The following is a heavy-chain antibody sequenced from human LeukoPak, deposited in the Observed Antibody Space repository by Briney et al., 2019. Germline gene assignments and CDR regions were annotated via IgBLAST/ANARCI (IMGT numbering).Heavy chain of an antibody. CDR3: ARGPTSLPRIYDI. Sequence: PGGSLRLSCAASGFTFSSYAMNWVRQAPGKGLEWISGISGSGGVTYYADSVKGRFTISRDSAKNSLYLQMNSLRVEDTAVYYCARGPTSLPRIYDIWGQGTMVTVSS. CDR2: ISGSGGVT. J-gene: IGHJ3*02. CDR1: GFTFSSYA. V-gene: IGHV3-21*01. D-gene: IGHD1-14*01.